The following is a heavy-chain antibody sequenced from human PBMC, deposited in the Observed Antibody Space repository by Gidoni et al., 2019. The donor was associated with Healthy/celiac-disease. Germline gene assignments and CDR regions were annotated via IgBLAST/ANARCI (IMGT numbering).Heavy chain of an antibody. D-gene: IGHD1-26*01. CDR2: ISTSGSYI. J-gene: IGHJ2*01. CDR3: AREGGVGATLWYFDL. V-gene: IGHV3-21*01. Sequence: EVQLVESGGGLVKPGGSLRLSCAASGFTFSAYSMNWVRQAPGKGLEWVSSISTSGSYIYYADSLKGRFTISRDNAKNSLYLQMNSLRPEDTAVYYCAREGGVGATLWYFDLWGRGTLVTVSS. CDR1: GFTFSAYS.